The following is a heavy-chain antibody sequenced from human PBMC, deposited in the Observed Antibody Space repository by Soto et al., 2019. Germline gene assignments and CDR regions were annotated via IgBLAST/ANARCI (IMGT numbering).Heavy chain of an antibody. CDR2: IIPIFGTA. CDR1: GGTFSSYA. J-gene: IGHJ6*02. Sequence: QVQLVQSGAEVKKPGSSVKVSCKASGGTFSSYAISWVRQAPGQGLEWMGGIIPIFGTANYAQKFQGRVTITADESTSTAYMELSSLRSEDTAVYYCAKVSGITGTTFFFTGPYGMDVWGQGTTVTVSS. D-gene: IGHD1-7*01. CDR3: AKVSGITGTTFFFTGPYGMDV. V-gene: IGHV1-69*12.